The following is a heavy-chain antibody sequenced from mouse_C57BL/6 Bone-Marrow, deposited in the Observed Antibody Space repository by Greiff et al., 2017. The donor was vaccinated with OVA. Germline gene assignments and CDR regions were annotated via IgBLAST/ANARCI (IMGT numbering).Heavy chain of an antibody. V-gene: IGHV2-2*01. D-gene: IGHD2-5*01. J-gene: IGHJ1*03. CDR3: ARTYYSNYGGWYFDV. Sequence: VQLQQSGPGLVQPSQSLSITCTVSGFSLTSYGVHWVRQSPGKGLEWLGVIWSDGSTDYNAAFISRLSISKDNSKSQVFFKMNSLQADDTAIYYCARTYYSNYGGWYFDVWGTGTTVTVSS. CDR1: GFSLTSYG. CDR2: IWSDGST.